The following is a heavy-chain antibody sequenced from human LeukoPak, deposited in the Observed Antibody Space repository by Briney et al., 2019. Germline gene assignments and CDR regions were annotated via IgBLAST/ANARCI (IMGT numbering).Heavy chain of an antibody. Sequence: PSETLSLTCTVSGGSITSNSYYWGWIRQPPGKGLEWIGSITYSGSTYYNPSLKSRVSISVHTSKNQFSLKLRSVTAADTAVYYCARPVPSRLGWFDPWGQGTLVTVSS. D-gene: IGHD1-1*01. CDR1: GGSITSNSYY. CDR2: ITYSGST. V-gene: IGHV4-39*01. CDR3: ARPVPSRLGWFDP. J-gene: IGHJ5*02.